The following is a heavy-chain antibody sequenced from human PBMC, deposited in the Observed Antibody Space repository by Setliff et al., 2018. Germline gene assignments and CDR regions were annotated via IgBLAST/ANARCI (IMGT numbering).Heavy chain of an antibody. CDR1: GYTLSNSI. V-gene: IGHV1-18*01. J-gene: IGHJ4*02. CDR2: ISAYNGKT. Sequence: ASVKVSCKASGYTLSNSILSWVRQAPGQGLEWMGWISAYNGKTYYAHRFQGRVTLTTDTSTGTAYMELSSLTFDNTAVYFCSRLVRYCTATSCQRLSGGEFWGQGTLVTVS. CDR3: SRLVRYCTATSCQRLSGGEF. D-gene: IGHD2-2*01.